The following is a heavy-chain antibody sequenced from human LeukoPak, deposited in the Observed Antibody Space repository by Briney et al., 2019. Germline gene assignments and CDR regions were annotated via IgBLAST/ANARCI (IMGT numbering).Heavy chain of an antibody. CDR2: INQSGST. Sequence: SSETLSLTCAVYGGSFSGYYWSWIRQPPGKGLEWIGEINQSGSTNYNPSLTSRVTISVDTSKNQFSLKLSSVTAADTAVYYCAREGRPIRFLEWLPSGYWGQGTLVTVSS. CDR3: AREGRPIRFLEWLPSGY. D-gene: IGHD3-3*01. J-gene: IGHJ4*02. V-gene: IGHV4-34*01. CDR1: GGSFSGYY.